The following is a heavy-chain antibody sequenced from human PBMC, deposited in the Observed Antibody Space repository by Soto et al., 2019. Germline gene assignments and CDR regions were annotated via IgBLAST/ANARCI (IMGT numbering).Heavy chain of an antibody. Sequence: GGSLRLSCAASGFTFSSYAMSWVRQAPGKGLEWVSAISGSGGSTYYADSVEGRFTISRDNSKNTLYLQMNSLRAEDTAVYYCAKDSSPPVGAAAFDIWGQGTMVTVSS. CDR3: AKDSSPPVGAAAFDI. D-gene: IGHD1-26*01. CDR2: ISGSGGST. J-gene: IGHJ3*02. V-gene: IGHV3-23*01. CDR1: GFTFSSYA.